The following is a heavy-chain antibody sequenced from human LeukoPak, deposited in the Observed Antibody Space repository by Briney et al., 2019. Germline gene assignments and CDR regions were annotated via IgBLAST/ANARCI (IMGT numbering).Heavy chain of an antibody. CDR3: ARVGEQWLVYDAFDI. CDR2: INPSGGST. Sequence: ASVKVSCKASGYTFTSYYMHWVRQAPGQGLEWMGIINPSGGSTSYAQKFQGRVTMTRDTSTSTVYMELSSLRSEDTAVYYCARVGEQWLVYDAFDIWGQGTMVTVSS. V-gene: IGHV1-46*01. CDR1: GYTFTSYY. J-gene: IGHJ3*02. D-gene: IGHD6-19*01.